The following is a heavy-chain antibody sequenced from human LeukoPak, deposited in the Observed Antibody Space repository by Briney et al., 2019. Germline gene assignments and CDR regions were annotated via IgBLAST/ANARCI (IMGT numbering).Heavy chain of an antibody. J-gene: IGHJ4*02. CDR1: GFMFTDYY. CDR3: ARDLVAAATTGGYYFEY. CDR2: ISPSSAYT. V-gene: IGHV3-11*05. Sequence: PGGSLRLSCAASGFMFTDYYTSWFRQTPGKGLEWLSYISPSSAYTNFADSVKGRFTISRDNAKNSLYLQMNSLRVEDTAVYYCARDLVAAATTGGYYFEYWGQGTLVTVSS. D-gene: IGHD6-25*01.